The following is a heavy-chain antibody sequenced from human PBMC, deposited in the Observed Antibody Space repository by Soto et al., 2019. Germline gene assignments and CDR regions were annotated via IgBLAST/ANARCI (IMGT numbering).Heavy chain of an antibody. J-gene: IGHJ6*02. V-gene: IGHV1-2*04. CDR3: AREPIQYCSGGSCYRYYYYGMDV. D-gene: IGHD2-15*01. CDR2: INPNSGGT. CDR1: GYTFTGYY. Sequence: ASVKVSCKASGYTFTGYYMHWVRQAPGQGLEWMGWINPNSGGTNYAQKFQGWVTMTRDTSISTAYMELSRLRSDDTAVYYCAREPIQYCSGGSCYRYYYYGMDVWGQGTKVTVYS.